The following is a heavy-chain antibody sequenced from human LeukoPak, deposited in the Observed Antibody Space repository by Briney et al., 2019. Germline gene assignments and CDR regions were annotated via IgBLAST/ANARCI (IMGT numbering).Heavy chain of an antibody. J-gene: IGHJ4*02. V-gene: IGHV1-18*04. CDR2: ISAYNGNT. Sequence: ASVKVSCKASGYTFTSYGISWVRQAPGQGLEWMGWISAYNGNTNYAKKLQGRVTMTTDTSTSTAYMELRSLRSDDTAVYYCARSLSTSPHIYFDYWGQGTLVTVSS. CDR3: ARSLSTSPHIYFDY. CDR1: GYTFTSYG.